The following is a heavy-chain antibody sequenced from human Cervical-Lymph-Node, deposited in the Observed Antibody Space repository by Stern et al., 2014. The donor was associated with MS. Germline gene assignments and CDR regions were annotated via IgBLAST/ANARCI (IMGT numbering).Heavy chain of an antibody. D-gene: IGHD4-23*01. CDR2: ISRGGSYK. CDR1: GFTFSSYS. Sequence: EVQLLQSGAGLIKPGGSLRLSCAASGFTFSSYSMNWVRQAPGKGLEWVASISRGGSYKYYADSLKGRFTISRDNAKNSLYLQMNRLRAEDTAVYYCARGRGGNYRYYFDYWGQGTLVTVSS. CDR3: ARGRGGNYRYYFDY. V-gene: IGHV3-21*01. J-gene: IGHJ4*02.